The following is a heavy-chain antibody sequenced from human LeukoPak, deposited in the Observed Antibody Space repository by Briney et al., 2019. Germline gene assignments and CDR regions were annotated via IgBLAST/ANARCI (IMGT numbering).Heavy chain of an antibody. CDR3: AREAGSSALYPYYFYMDV. J-gene: IGHJ6*03. CDR2: ISSSSLTT. V-gene: IGHV3-48*01. Sequence: GGSLRLSCAASGFIFSSYSINWVRQAPGKGLEWVSYISSSSLTTYYADSVKGRFTISRDNAENSLYLQMNGLRAEDTAVYYCAREAGSSALYPYYFYMDVWGRRTTVTVSS. D-gene: IGHD6-19*01. CDR1: GFIFSSYS.